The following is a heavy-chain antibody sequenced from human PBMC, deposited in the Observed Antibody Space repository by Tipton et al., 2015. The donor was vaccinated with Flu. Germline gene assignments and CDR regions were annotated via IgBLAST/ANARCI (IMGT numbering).Heavy chain of an antibody. V-gene: IGHV4-30-2*01. CDR3: ARGQSQWELLYYFDY. D-gene: IGHD1-26*01. J-gene: IGHJ4*02. CDR2: IYHSGSP. Sequence: TLSLTCVVSGGSISSGGYCWSWIRQPPGKGLEWIGHIYHSGSPHYNASLKSRVTISVDRSKNHYSLNLTSVTAADTAVYYCARGQSQWELLYYFDYWGQGTLVTVSS. CDR1: GGSISSGGYC.